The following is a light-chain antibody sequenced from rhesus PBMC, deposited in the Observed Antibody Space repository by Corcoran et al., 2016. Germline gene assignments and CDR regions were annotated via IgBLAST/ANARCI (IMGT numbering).Light chain of an antibody. V-gene: IGKV1-25*01. CDR2: YAP. J-gene: IGKJ2*01. Sequence: DIQMTQSPSSVSASVGDRVTITCRASQGISSYLAWYQQKPGKAPKLLIYYAPTLQSGVPSRFSGSGAGTEITLTISSREPEDFATYDCQQYNSLPMYSFGQGTKVEIK. CDR3: QQYNSLPMYS. CDR1: QGISSY.